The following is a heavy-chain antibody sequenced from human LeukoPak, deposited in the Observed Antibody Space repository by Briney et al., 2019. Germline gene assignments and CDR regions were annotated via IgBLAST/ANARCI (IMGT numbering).Heavy chain of an antibody. Sequence: SVKVSCKASGGTFSSYAISWVRQAPGQGLEWMGRIIPILGIANYAQKFQGRVTITADKSTSTAYMELSSLRSEDTAVYYCARDQGVYYQANGYFDYWGQGTLVTVSS. D-gene: IGHD3-10*01. J-gene: IGHJ4*02. CDR2: IIPILGIA. CDR3: ARDQGVYYQANGYFDY. V-gene: IGHV1-69*04. CDR1: GGTFSSYA.